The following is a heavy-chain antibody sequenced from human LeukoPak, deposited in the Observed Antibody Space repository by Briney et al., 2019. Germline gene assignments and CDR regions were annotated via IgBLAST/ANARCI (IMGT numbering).Heavy chain of an antibody. J-gene: IGHJ6*03. V-gene: IGHV3-48*03. D-gene: IGHD3-10*01. CDR3: ARVSSKTMVRGLLTKKNYNYHYMDV. CDR2: ISSSGSTI. Sequence: GGSLRLSCAASGFTFSSYEMNWVRQAPGKGLEWVSYISSSGSTIYYADSVKGRFTISRDNAKNSLYLQMNSLRAEDTAVYYCARVSSKTMVRGLLTKKNYNYHYMDVWGKGTTVTISS. CDR1: GFTFSSYE.